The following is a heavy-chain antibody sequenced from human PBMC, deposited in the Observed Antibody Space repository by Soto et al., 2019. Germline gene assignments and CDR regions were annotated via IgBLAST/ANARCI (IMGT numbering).Heavy chain of an antibody. V-gene: IGHV4-30-2*01. CDR3: AREVHEDGMDV. CDR1: GGSISSGGYS. Sequence: QLQLQESGSGLVKPSQTLSLTCAVSGGSISSGGYSWSWIRQPPGKGLEWIGYIYHSGSTYYNPSLKSRVTLSVDRSKNQFSLKLSSVTAADPAVYYCAREVHEDGMDVWGQGTTVTVSS. D-gene: IGHD1-1*01. J-gene: IGHJ6*02. CDR2: IYHSGST.